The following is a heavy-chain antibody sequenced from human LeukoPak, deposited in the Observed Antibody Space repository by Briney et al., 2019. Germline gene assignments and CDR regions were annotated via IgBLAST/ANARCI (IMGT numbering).Heavy chain of an antibody. D-gene: IGHD3-16*01. J-gene: IGHJ4*02. CDR1: GYSLGKNYY. V-gene: IGHV4-38-2*01. Sequence: SETLSLTCAVSGYSLGKNYYWGWIRQPPGKGLEWIGRIYGTGSTSYNPSLMNRVTMSVDTSKNHFSLKLTSVSAADTAVYYCARYDSRGSASTRFDYWGQGILVTISS. CDR2: IYGTGST. CDR3: ARYDSRGSASTRFDY.